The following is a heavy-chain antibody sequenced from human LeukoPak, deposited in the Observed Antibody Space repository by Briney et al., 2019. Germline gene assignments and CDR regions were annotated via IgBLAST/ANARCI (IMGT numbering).Heavy chain of an antibody. CDR1: GGSISSSSYY. CDR2: IYYSGST. V-gene: IGHV4-39*01. CDR3: ARHGVGSWYFGY. J-gene: IGHJ4*02. D-gene: IGHD6-13*01. Sequence: SETLSLTCTVSGGSISSSSYYWGWIRQPPGKGLEWIGSIYYSGSTYYNPSLKSRVTISVDTSKNQFSLKLSSVTAADTAVYYCARHGVGSWYFGYWGQGTLVTVSS.